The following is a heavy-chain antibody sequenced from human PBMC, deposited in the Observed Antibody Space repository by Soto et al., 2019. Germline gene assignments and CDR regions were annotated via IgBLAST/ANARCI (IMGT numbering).Heavy chain of an antibody. CDR3: ARDSPNCSSTSCPLDY. D-gene: IGHD2-2*01. CDR2: IYHSGST. J-gene: IGHJ4*02. V-gene: IGHV4-4*02. Sequence: TLSLTCAVSCGSISSSNWWSWVRQPPGKGLEWMGEIYHSGSTNYNPSLKSRVTISVDKSKNQFSLKLSSVAAADTAVYYCARDSPNCSSTSCPLDYWGQGTLVTVYS. CDR1: CGSISSSNW.